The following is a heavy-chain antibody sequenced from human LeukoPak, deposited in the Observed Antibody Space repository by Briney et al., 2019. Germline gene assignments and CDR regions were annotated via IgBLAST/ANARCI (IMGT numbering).Heavy chain of an antibody. CDR1: GFTFGDYG. CDR3: ARDRRGITGTEWFDP. Sequence: PGGSLRLSCEGSGFTFGDYGMSWFRQAPGRGPEWVAGISWNSDSTGYPDSVRGRFTISRDNAKNSLYLQMDSLRVEDTAFYYCARDRRGITGTEWFDPWGQGTLVTVSS. CDR2: ISWNSDST. D-gene: IGHD1-20*01. V-gene: IGHV3-20*04. J-gene: IGHJ5*02.